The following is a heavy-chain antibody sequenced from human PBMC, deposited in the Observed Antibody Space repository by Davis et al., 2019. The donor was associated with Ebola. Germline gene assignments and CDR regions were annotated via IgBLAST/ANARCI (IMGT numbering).Heavy chain of an antibody. V-gene: IGHV3-11*04. CDR3: ASYRPMYSSSSGSYYYGMDV. CDR1: GFTFNDYF. J-gene: IGHJ6*02. Sequence: GESLKISCAASGFTFNDYFMSWIRQAPGKGLEWLSYISSSGSTIHYADSVKGRFTISRDNAKNSLYLQMNSLGAEDTAVYYCASYRPMYSSSSGSYYYGMDVWGQGTTVTVSS. CDR2: ISSSGSTI. D-gene: IGHD6-6*01.